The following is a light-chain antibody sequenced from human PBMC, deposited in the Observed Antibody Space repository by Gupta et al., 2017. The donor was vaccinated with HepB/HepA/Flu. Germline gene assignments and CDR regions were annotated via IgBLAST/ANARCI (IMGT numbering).Light chain of an antibody. V-gene: IGLV10-54*04. J-gene: IGLJ2*01. CDR1: SNNVGNQG. CDR2: KNN. Sequence: PSVSKGLRQTATLTCTGNSNNVGNQGAAWLQQHQGHPPKLLSYKNNNRPSGISERFSASRSGNTASLTITGLQPEDEADYYCSAWDSSLSAQVFGGGTKLTVL. CDR3: SAWDSSLSAQV.